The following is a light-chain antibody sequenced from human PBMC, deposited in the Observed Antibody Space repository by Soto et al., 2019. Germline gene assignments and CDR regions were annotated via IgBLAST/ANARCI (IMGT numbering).Light chain of an antibody. Sequence: QSVLTQPPSASGTPGQRVTIYCSGSRTNIGSNPVNWYRHLPGTAPKLLIYSNNQRPSGVPDRFSGSKSGTSPSLAISGLQSEDEADYYCAAWDDGLNGWVFGGGTKLTVL. CDR2: SNN. CDR1: RTNIGSNP. J-gene: IGLJ3*02. V-gene: IGLV1-44*01. CDR3: AAWDDGLNGWV.